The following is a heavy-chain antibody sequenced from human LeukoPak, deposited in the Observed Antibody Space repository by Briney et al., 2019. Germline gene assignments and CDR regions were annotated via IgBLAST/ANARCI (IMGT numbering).Heavy chain of an antibody. CDR2: IRNDGTST. V-gene: IGHV3-74*01. CDR3: ARARYDYRLPVDP. CDR1: GFTFSNYW. D-gene: IGHD5-12*01. J-gene: IGHJ5*02. Sequence: GESLRLSCAASGFTFSNYWMHWVRQAPGKGLVWVSHIRNDGTSTSYADSVKGRFTISRDNAKNTLYLQINSLRDDDTAVYYCARARYDYRLPVDPWGQGTLVTVSS.